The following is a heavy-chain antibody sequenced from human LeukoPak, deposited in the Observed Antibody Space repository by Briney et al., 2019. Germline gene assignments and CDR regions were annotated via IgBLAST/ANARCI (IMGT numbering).Heavy chain of an antibody. CDR1: GYTFTSYG. CDR3: AREQVGATMDY. V-gene: IGHV1-18*01. J-gene: IGHJ4*02. D-gene: IGHD1-26*01. Sequence: ASVKVSCKASGYTFTSYGISWVRQAPGQGLEWMGWISTYNDNTNYAQKLQGRVTMTTDTSTSTAYMELRSLRFDDTAVYYCAREQVGATMDYWGQGTLVTVSS. CDR2: ISTYNDNT.